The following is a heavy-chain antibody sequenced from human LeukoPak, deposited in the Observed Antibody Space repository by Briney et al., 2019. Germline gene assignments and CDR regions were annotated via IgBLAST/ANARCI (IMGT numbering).Heavy chain of an antibody. CDR1: GYSFTSYW. J-gene: IGHJ6*02. Sequence: GESLEISCKGSGYSFTSYWIGWVRQMPGKGLEWMGIIYPGDSDTRYSPSFQGQVTISADKSISTAYLQWSSLKASDTAMYYCARHSGVGYCSSTSCPYYYYYGMDVWGQGTTVTVSS. V-gene: IGHV5-51*01. CDR2: IYPGDSDT. CDR3: ARHSGVGYCSSTSCPYYYYYGMDV. D-gene: IGHD2-2*03.